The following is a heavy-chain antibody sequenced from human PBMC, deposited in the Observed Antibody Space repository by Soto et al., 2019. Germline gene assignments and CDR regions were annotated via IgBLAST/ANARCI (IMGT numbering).Heavy chain of an antibody. Sequence: PSETLSVTCAVYGGSFSGYYWSWIRQPPGKGLEWIGEINHSGSTNYNPSLKSRVTISVDTSKNQFSLKLSSVTAADTAVYYCARARSGRSFDYWGQGTLVTVSS. J-gene: IGHJ4*02. CDR2: INHSGST. V-gene: IGHV4-34*01. D-gene: IGHD3-10*01. CDR3: ARARSGRSFDY. CDR1: GGSFSGYY.